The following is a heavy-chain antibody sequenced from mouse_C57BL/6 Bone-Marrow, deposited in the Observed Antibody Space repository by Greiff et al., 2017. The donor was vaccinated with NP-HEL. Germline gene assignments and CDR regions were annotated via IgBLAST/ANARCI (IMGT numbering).Heavy chain of an antibody. D-gene: IGHD1-1*01. CDR1: GYTFTDYN. J-gene: IGHJ1*03. CDR2: INPNNGGT. Sequence: VQLQQSGPELVKPGASVKIPCKASGYTFTDYNMDWVKQSHGKSLEWIGDINPNNGGTIYNQKFTGKATLTVDKSSSTAYMELRSLTSEDTAVYYCALITTVVDEGFDVWGTGTTVTVSS. CDR3: ALITTVVDEGFDV. V-gene: IGHV1-18*01.